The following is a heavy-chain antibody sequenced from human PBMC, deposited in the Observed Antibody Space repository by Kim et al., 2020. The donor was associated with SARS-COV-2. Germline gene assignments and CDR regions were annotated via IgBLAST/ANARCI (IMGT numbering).Heavy chain of an antibody. Sequence: GGSLRLSCAASGFTFSGSAMHWVRLASGKGLEWVGRIRSKANSYATAYAASVKGRFTISRDDSKNTAYLQMNSLKTEDTAVYYCTTNNRNDGHRFDPWGQGTLVTVSS. CDR1: GFTFSGSA. J-gene: IGHJ5*02. D-gene: IGHD1-20*01. CDR2: IRSKANSYAT. V-gene: IGHV3-73*01. CDR3: TTNNRNDGHRFDP.